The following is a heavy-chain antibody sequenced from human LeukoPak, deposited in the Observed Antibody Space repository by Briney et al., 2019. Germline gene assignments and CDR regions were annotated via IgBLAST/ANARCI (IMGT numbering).Heavy chain of an antibody. CDR3: ARDWFHAIDY. CDR1: GFTFSSYG. CDR2: IRSDGSDT. D-gene: IGHD2/OR15-2a*01. J-gene: IGHJ4*02. Sequence: QPGGTLRLSCAASGFTFSSYGMSWVRQAPGEGLVWVSRIRSDGSDTRYAESVKGRFTISRDNAKNTLYLQMNSLRAEDTAVYYCARDWFHAIDYWGQGTLVTVS. V-gene: IGHV3-74*01.